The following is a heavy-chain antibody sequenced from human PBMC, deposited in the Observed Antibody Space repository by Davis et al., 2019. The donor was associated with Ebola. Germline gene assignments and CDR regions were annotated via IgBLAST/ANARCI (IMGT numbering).Heavy chain of an antibody. J-gene: IGHJ4*02. V-gene: IGHV4-34*01. Sequence: PSETLSLTCAVYGGSFSGYYWSWIRQPPGKGLEWIGEINHSGSTNYNPSLKSRVTISVDTSKNQFSLKLSSVTAADTAVYYCARGIYGAYFDSWGQGTLVTVSS. D-gene: IGHD4-17*01. CDR1: GGSFSGYY. CDR2: INHSGST. CDR3: ARGIYGAYFDS.